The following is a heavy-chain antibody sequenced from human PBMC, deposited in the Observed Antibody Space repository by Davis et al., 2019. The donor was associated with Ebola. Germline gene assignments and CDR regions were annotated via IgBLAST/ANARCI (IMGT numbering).Heavy chain of an antibody. J-gene: IGHJ3*02. Sequence: GGSLRLSCAASGFTFSSYAMNWVRQAPGKGLEWVSAVSDSGRATYYADSVKGRFTISRDNSRNTLYLQMNSLRDEDTAVYYCARDPDTAMASDAFDIWGQGTMVTVSS. CDR1: GFTFSSYA. CDR3: ARDPDTAMASDAFDI. D-gene: IGHD5-18*01. CDR2: VSDSGRAT. V-gene: IGHV3-23*01.